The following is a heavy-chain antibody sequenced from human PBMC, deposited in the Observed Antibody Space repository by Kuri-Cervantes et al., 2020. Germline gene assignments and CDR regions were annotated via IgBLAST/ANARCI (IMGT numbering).Heavy chain of an antibody. J-gene: IGHJ4*02. CDR1: GFTFSSYA. Sequence: GESLKISCAASGFTFSSYAMHWVRQAPGEGLEWVAVISYDGSNKYYADSVKGRFTISRDNSKNTLYLQMNSLRAEDTAVYYCARHSDSSGYNSPLGYWGQGTLVTVSS. V-gene: IGHV3-30-3*01. D-gene: IGHD3-22*01. CDR2: ISYDGSNK. CDR3: ARHSDSSGYNSPLGY.